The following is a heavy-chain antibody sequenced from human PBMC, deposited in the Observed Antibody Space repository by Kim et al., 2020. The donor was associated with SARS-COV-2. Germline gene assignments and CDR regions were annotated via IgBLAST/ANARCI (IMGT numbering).Heavy chain of an antibody. Sequence: GGSLRLSCAASGFTFSSYWMSWVRQAPGKGLEWVANIKQDGSEKYYVDSVKGRFTISRDNAKNSLYLQMNSLRAEDTAVYYCARDVAQLVLGASDYWGQGTLVTVSS. D-gene: IGHD6-13*01. CDR1: GFTFSSYW. CDR3: ARDVAQLVLGASDY. V-gene: IGHV3-7*01. CDR2: IKQDGSEK. J-gene: IGHJ4*02.